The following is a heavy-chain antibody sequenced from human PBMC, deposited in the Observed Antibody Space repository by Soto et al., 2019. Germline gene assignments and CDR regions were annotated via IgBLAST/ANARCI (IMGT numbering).Heavy chain of an antibody. CDR3: ARDRGVVVVPAAVDY. Sequence: EVQLVESGGGLVQPGGSLRLSCAASGFTFSSYSMNWVRQAPGKGLEWVSSISSSSSYIYYADSVKGRFTISRDNAKNSLYLQMNSLRAEDTAVYYCARDRGVVVVPAAVDYWGQGTLVTVSS. D-gene: IGHD2-2*01. CDR2: ISSSSSYI. V-gene: IGHV3-21*01. J-gene: IGHJ4*02. CDR1: GFTFSSYS.